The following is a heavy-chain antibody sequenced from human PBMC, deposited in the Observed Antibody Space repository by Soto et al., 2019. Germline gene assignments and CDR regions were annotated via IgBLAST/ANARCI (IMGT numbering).Heavy chain of an antibody. CDR3: ARDLNGIAVAGNDDAFDI. D-gene: IGHD6-19*01. CDR2: SYYSGST. CDR1: GGSISSGGYY. Sequence: QVQLQESGPGLVKPSQTLSLTCTVSGGSISSGGYYWSWIRQHPGKGLEWIGYSYYSGSTYYNPSLKSRVTISVDTSKNQFALKLSSVTAADTAVYYCARDLNGIAVAGNDDAFDIWGQGTMVTVSS. V-gene: IGHV4-31*03. J-gene: IGHJ3*02.